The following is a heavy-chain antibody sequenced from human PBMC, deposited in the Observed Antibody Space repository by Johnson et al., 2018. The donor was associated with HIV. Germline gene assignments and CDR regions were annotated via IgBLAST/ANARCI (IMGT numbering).Heavy chain of an antibody. CDR1: GFTFSSYA. V-gene: IGHV3-66*01. D-gene: IGHD5-18*01. J-gene: IGHJ3*02. Sequence: VQLVESGGGVVQPGRSLRLSCAASGFTFSSYAMHWVRQAPGKGLEWVSIIYSGGRAYYADSVKGRFIISRDNSKNTLYLQMNSLRAEDTAVYYCARAIVTPDEVAFDIWGQGTLVTVSS. CDR3: ARAIVTPDEVAFDI. CDR2: IYSGGRA.